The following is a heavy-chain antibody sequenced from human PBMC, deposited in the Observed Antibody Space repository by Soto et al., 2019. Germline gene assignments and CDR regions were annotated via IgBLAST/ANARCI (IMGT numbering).Heavy chain of an antibody. V-gene: IGHV4-34*01. CDR3: ARASSRGGGWLRSNAFDI. J-gene: IGHJ3*02. CDR2: INHSGST. CDR1: GGSFSGYY. Sequence: SETLSLTCAVYGGSFSGYYWSWIRQPPGKGLEWIGEINHSGSTNYNPSLKSRVTISVDTSKNQFSLKLSSVTAADTAVYYCARASSRGGGWLRSNAFDIWGQGTMVTVSS. D-gene: IGHD5-12*01.